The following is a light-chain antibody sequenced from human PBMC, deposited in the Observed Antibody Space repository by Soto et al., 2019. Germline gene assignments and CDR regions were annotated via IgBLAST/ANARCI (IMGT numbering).Light chain of an antibody. J-gene: IGLJ1*01. V-gene: IGLV2-14*03. CDR2: DVN. CDR3: SSFTSSTSYV. Sequence: SAPAPPPPLSWSPWQSLAISRPGNSRGVGSYNSVSWYQQYPGKAPKLMIHDVNNRPSGISDRFSGSKSGNTASLTISGLQAEDEADYYCSSFTSSTSYVFGTGTKVTVL. CDR1: SRGVGSYNS.